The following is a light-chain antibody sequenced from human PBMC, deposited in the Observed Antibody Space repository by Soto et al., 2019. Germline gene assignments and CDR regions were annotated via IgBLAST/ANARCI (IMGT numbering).Light chain of an antibody. CDR1: SSNIGAGYD. CDR2: GNS. J-gene: IGLJ1*01. Sequence: VLTQPPSVSGAPGQRVTISCTGSSSNIGAGYDVHWYQQLPGTAPKLLIYGNSNRPSGAPDRFSGSKSGTSASLAITGLQAEDEADYYCQSYDSSLSGYVFGTGTKVTVL. CDR3: QSYDSSLSGYV. V-gene: IGLV1-40*01.